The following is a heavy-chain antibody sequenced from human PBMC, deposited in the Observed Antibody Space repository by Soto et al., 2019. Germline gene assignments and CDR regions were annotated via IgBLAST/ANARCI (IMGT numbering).Heavy chain of an antibody. CDR2: IYWDDDK. CDR3: AHTLGYCSGRSCYSYYFDY. J-gene: IGHJ4*02. D-gene: IGHD2-15*01. CDR1: GFSLSTSGVG. V-gene: IGHV2-5*02. Sequence: QITLKESGPTLVKPTQTLTLTCTFSGFSLSTSGVGVGWIRQPPGKALEWLALIYWDDDKRYSPSLKSRLNISNDTSNNHVVLTMTNMDPVDTATYYCAHTLGYCSGRSCYSYYFDYWGQGTLVHVTS.